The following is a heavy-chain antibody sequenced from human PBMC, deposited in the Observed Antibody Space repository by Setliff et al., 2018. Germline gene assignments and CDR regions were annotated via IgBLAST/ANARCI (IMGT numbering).Heavy chain of an antibody. CDR1: GYTFTGYY. CDR2: INPSSGAT. CDR3: ARDGGGDSDAFDI. Sequence: ASVKVSCKASGYTFTGYYMYWVRQVPGQGLEWMGRINPSSGATIYAQKFQGRVTMTSDTSLSTAYMELGRLRSDDTAVYFCARDGGGDSDAFDIWGQGTMVTVSS. V-gene: IGHV1-2*06. D-gene: IGHD3-16*01. J-gene: IGHJ3*02.